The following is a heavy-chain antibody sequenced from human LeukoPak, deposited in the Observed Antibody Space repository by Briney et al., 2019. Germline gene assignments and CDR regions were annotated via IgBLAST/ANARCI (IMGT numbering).Heavy chain of an antibody. CDR2: IYHSGST. D-gene: IGHD2-8*01. J-gene: IGHJ4*02. Sequence: SETLSLTCAVSGYSIISGYYWGWIRQPPVKGLEWIGSIYHSGSTYYNPSLKSRVTISVDTSKNQFSLKLSSVTAADTAVYYCARVEWQFTDPIDYWGQGTLVTVSS. CDR1: GYSIISGYY. V-gene: IGHV4-38-2*01. CDR3: ARVEWQFTDPIDY.